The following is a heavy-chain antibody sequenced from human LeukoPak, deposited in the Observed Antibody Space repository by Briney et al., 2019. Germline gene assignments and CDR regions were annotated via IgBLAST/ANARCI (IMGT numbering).Heavy chain of an antibody. Sequence: GGSLRLSCAASGFTFSSYSMNWVRQAPGKGLEWVSYISSSSSTIYYADSVKGRFTISRDNAKNSLYLQMNSLRVEDTAVYYCARDPSSSGWYGYYFDYWGQGTLVTVSS. CDR1: GFTFSSYS. D-gene: IGHD6-19*01. J-gene: IGHJ4*02. CDR3: ARDPSSSGWYGYYFDY. CDR2: ISSSSSTI. V-gene: IGHV3-48*04.